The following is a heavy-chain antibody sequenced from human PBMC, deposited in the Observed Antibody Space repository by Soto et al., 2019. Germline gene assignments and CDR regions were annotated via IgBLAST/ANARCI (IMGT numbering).Heavy chain of an antibody. CDR2: IYYSGST. CDR3: ARGSDYGDYVTHPFDL. D-gene: IGHD4-17*01. V-gene: IGHV4-59*01. Sequence: QVQLQESGPGLVKPSETLSLTCTVSGGSISSYYWSWIRQPPGKGLEWIGYIYYSGSTNYNPSLMSRVTISVDTSKNQFSLKLSSVTAADTAVYYCARGSDYGDYVTHPFDLWGRGTLVTVSS. J-gene: IGHJ2*01. CDR1: GGSISSYY.